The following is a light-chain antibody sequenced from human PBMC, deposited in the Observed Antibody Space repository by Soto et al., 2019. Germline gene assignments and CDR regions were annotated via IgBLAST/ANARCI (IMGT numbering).Light chain of an antibody. Sequence: DIQMTQSPSTLSGSVGDRVTITCRASQTISSWLAWYQQKQGKAPKXLIYKASTLKSGVPSRFSGSVSGTAGTITISSLQPDDCETHYGQHYNRYSEAFGQGTKVDI. J-gene: IGKJ1*01. CDR1: QTISSW. CDR2: KAS. CDR3: QHYNRYSEA. V-gene: IGKV1-5*03.